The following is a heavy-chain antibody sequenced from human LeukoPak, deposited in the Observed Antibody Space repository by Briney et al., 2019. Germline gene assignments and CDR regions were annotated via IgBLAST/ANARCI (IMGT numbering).Heavy chain of an antibody. D-gene: IGHD3-22*01. CDR2: ISSSSTSI. Sequence: PGGSLRLSCTASGFTFSSHRMNWVRQAPGRGLEWVSSISSSSTSIYYADSVKGRFTIPRDSAKNSLYLQMSSLRAEDTAVYYCASGIYYYDAPSSYWGQGTLVTVSP. CDR1: GFTFSSHR. CDR3: ASGIYYYDAPSSY. V-gene: IGHV3-21*06. J-gene: IGHJ4*02.